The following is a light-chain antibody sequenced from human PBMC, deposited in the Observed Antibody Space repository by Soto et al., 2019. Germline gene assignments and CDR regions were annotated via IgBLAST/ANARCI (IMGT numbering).Light chain of an antibody. CDR1: QSINTY. V-gene: IGKV3-11*01. CDR3: QQRTNWPPYT. CDR2: EAS. J-gene: IGKJ2*01. Sequence: EVVLTQSPATLSLSPGERATLSCRASQSINTYLAWYQQRPGQVPRLLIYEASNRATGIPGRFSGSGSGTDFTLTTSSLEFEDSAVYYCQQRTNWPPYTFGQGTKLAIK.